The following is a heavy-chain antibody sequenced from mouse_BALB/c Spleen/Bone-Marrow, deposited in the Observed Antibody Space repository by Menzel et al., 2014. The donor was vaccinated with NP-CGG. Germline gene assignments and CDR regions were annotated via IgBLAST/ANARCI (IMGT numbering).Heavy chain of an antibody. Sequence: VQLQQPGAELMKPGASVKISCKATGYTFXSYWIEWVKQRPGHGLEWIGEILPGSGSTNYNEKFKGKATFTADTSSNTAYMQLSSLTSEDSAVYYCAREDGLWYFDVWGAGTTVTVSS. V-gene: IGHV1-9*01. CDR2: ILPGSGST. D-gene: IGHD1-1*01. CDR3: AREDGLWYFDV. CDR1: GYTFXSYW. J-gene: IGHJ1*01.